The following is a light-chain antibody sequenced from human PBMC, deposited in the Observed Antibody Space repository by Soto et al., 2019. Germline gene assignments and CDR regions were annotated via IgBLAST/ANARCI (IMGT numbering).Light chain of an antibody. CDR3: CSYAGSDTYV. J-gene: IGLJ1*01. V-gene: IGLV2-11*01. CDR2: DVS. Sequence: QSVLTQPRSVSGSPGQSVTISCTGTSSDVGGYNFVSWYKQHPGKAPKLIIFDVSKRPSGVPDRFSASKSDNTASLTISGLQAEDEADYYCCSYAGSDTYVFATGTKVTVL. CDR1: SSDVGGYNF.